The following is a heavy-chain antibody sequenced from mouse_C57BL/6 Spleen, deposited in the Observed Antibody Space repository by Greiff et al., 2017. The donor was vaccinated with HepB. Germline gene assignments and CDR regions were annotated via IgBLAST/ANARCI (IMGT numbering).Heavy chain of an antibody. Sequence: EVKLMESGGGLVQPGGSMKLSCAASGFTFSDAWMDWVRQSPEKGLEWVAEIRNKANNHATYYAESVKGRFTISRDDSKSSVYLQMNGLRAEDTGIYYCTSRFDYWGQGTTLTVSS. CDR3: TSRFDY. CDR2: IRNKANNHAT. J-gene: IGHJ2*01. V-gene: IGHV6-6*01. CDR1: GFTFSDAW.